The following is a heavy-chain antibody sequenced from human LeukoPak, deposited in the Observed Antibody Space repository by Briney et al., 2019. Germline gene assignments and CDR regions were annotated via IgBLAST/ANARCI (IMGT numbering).Heavy chain of an antibody. CDR2: IKQDGSEK. D-gene: IGHD3-10*01. CDR3: ARYYYYGSGRFDY. Sequence: GGSLRLSCAASGFTFSSYWMSWVRQAPGKGLEWVANIKQDGSEKYYVDSVKGRFTISRDNAKNSLYLQMNSLRAEDTAVYYCARYYYYGSGRFDYWGQGTLVTVSS. V-gene: IGHV3-7*01. J-gene: IGHJ4*02. CDR1: GFTFSSYW.